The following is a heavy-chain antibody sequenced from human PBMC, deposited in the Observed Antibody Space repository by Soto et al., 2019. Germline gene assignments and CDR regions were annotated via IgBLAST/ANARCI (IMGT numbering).Heavy chain of an antibody. J-gene: IGHJ6*03. D-gene: IGHD3-10*01. CDR2: ISGSGANT. CDR1: GFAFSALA. Sequence: GGSLRLSCTASGFAFSALAMSWVRQAPGKGLEWVSAISGSGANTYYADSVKGRLTISRDNSKNTLYLQMNSLRAEDTAVYYCAKAMVRGANYYYYYMDVWGKGTTVTVSS. V-gene: IGHV3-23*01. CDR3: AKAMVRGANYYYYYMDV.